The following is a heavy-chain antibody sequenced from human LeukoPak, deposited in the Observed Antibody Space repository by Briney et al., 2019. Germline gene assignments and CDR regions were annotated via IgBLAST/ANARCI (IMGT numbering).Heavy chain of an antibody. V-gene: IGHV4-59*01. CDR1: GGSISSYY. CDR2: IYYSGST. D-gene: IGHD5-24*01. J-gene: IGHJ4*02. CDR3: ARDTGDGYRGGFDY. Sequence: PSETLSLTCTVSGGSISSYYWSWIRQPPGKGLEWIGYIYYSGSTNHNPSLKGRVTISVDTSKNQFSLKLSSVTAADTAVYYCARDTGDGYRGGFDYWGQGTLVTVSS.